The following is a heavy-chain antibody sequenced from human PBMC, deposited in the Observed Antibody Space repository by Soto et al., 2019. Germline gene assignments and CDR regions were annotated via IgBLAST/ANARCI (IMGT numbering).Heavy chain of an antibody. CDR1: GYTFTSYG. J-gene: IGHJ6*02. D-gene: IGHD3-3*01. Sequence: ASVKVSCKASGYTFTSYGISWVRQAPGQGLEWMGGISAYDGNTNYAQKLQGRVTMTTDTSTSTAYMELRSLRSDDTAVYYCAGEGPSNTYDFGSDYYSREYYRMAVWGQGTTVTFSS. V-gene: IGHV1-18*01. CDR3: AGEGPSNTYDFGSDYYSREYYRMAV. CDR2: ISAYDGNT.